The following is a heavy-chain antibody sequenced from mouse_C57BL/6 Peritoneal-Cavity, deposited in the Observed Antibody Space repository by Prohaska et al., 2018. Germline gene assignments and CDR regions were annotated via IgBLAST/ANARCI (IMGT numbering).Heavy chain of an antibody. CDR2: IRLKSDNYAT. CDR1: GFTFSNYW. D-gene: IGHD4-1*01. Sequence: EVKLEESGGVLVQPVGSMKLSCVASGFTFSNYWMNWVRQSPEKGLEWVAQIRLKSDNYATHYAESVKGRFTMSRDDSKSSVYLQMNNLRAEDTGIYYCTKTAYYAMDYWGQGTSVTVSS. J-gene: IGHJ4*01. CDR3: TKTAYYAMDY. V-gene: IGHV6-3*01.